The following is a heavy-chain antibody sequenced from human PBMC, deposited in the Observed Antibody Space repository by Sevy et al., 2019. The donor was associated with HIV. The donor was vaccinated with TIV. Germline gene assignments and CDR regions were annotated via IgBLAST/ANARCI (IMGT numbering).Heavy chain of an antibody. CDR3: AKDAYYYDGSGYSMSQWYYGMDV. J-gene: IGHJ6*02. Sequence: GGSLRLSCPASGFTFRTYAMSWVRQAPGKGLEWVSDISGSGGDPYYADSCKGRFTISRDNSKNTLYLQMSSLRAEDTAVYYCAKDAYYYDGSGYSMSQWYYGMDVWGQGTTVTVSS. V-gene: IGHV3-23*01. D-gene: IGHD3-22*01. CDR1: GFTFRTYA. CDR2: ISGSGGDP.